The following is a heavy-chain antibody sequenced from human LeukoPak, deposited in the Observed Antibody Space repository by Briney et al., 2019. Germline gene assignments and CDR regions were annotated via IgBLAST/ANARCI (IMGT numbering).Heavy chain of an antibody. CDR3: AKGHYGSGTYLHSYFFDY. J-gene: IGHJ4*02. CDR1: GFTFSSYA. V-gene: IGHV3-64*01. Sequence: GGSLRLSCAASGFTFSSYAMHWVRQAPGKGLEYVSAISSNGGSTYYANSVKGRFTISRDNSKNTLYLQMNSLRAEDTAVYYCAKGHYGSGTYLHSYFFDYWGQGTLVTVSS. CDR2: ISSNGGST. D-gene: IGHD3-10*01.